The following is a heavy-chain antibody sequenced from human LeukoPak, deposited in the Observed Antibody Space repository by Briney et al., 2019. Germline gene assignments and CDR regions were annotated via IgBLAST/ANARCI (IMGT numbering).Heavy chain of an antibody. CDR3: ARVHPLDIVASRDYYGMDV. CDR1: AFTFSNYW. Sequence: PGGSLRLSCAASAFTFSNYWMSWVRQAPGKGLEWVANIKEDGSEINYVDSVKGRFTISRDNAKNSLYLQMNSLRVDDTAVYYCARVHPLDIVASRDYYGMDVWGQGTTVTVSS. J-gene: IGHJ6*02. V-gene: IGHV3-7*01. D-gene: IGHD5-12*01. CDR2: IKEDGSEI.